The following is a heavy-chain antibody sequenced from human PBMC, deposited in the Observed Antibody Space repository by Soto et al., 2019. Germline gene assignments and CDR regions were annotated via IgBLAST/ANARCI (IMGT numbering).Heavy chain of an antibody. CDR1: GFTFSGYA. J-gene: IGHJ4*02. CDR2: ISGSDGRT. Sequence: PGGSLRLSCAASGFTFSGYARSWVGQPPGKGLDWVSTISGSDGRTYSTDSVKGRFTISRDNSRNTAYLQMNSLRVEDTAVYYCAKGVSQYTPLALFDYWGRGTLVTVSS. D-gene: IGHD5-18*01. CDR3: AKGVSQYTPLALFDY. V-gene: IGHV3-23*01.